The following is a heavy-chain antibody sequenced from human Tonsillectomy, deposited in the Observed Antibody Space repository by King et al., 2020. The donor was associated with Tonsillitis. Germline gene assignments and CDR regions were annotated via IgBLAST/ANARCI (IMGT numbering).Heavy chain of an antibody. J-gene: IGHJ4*02. D-gene: IGHD1-14*01. CDR1: GFTFADYS. CDR2: IKSKVTGGTT. V-gene: IGHV3-49*03. CDR3: ATPLVGTYIKYFDY. Sequence: VQLVESGGGLVQPGRSLRLSCTSSGFTFADYSMSWFRRAPGKGLEWVAFIKSKVTGGTTHYAASVRGRFTISRDDTNSFAYLQMNNVKTEDTAVYYCATPLVGTYIKYFDYWGQGTRVTVSS.